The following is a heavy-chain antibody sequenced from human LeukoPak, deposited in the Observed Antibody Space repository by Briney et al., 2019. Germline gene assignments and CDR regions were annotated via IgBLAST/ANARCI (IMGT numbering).Heavy chain of an antibody. CDR2: IFYSGST. D-gene: IGHD3-9*01. J-gene: IGHJ4*02. V-gene: IGHV4-39*01. Sequence: SGTLSLTCTVSGGSISSSSYFWGWSRQPPGKGLEWIGSIFYSGSTYYNPSLKSRVTISVDTSKNQFSLKLSSVTAADTAVYYCARHLHDILTGSDYWGQGTLVTVSS. CDR3: ARHLHDILTGSDY. CDR1: GGSISSSSYF.